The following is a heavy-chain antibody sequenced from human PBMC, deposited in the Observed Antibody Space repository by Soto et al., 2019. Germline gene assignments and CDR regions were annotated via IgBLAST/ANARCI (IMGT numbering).Heavy chain of an antibody. D-gene: IGHD6-6*01. CDR1: GYSFTSYW. V-gene: IGHV5-10-1*03. J-gene: IGHJ6*02. CDR3: ARPGEGLDAARPIASYYYGMDV. CDR2: IDPSNSYI. Sequence: EVQLVQSGAEVKKPGESLRISCKGSGYSFTSYWISWVRQMPGKGLEWKGRIDPSNSYINYSTSFQVHVTISDYKSISTAYLQCISLQSSDTAMYYCARPGEGLDAARPIASYYYGMDVWGQGTTVTVSS.